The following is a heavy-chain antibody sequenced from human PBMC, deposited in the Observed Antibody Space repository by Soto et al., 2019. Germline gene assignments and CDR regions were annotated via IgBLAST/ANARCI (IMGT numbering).Heavy chain of an antibody. J-gene: IGHJ4*02. CDR3: ARGITGTIIAFDY. CDR1: GFTVSSNY. CDR2: IYSGGST. Sequence: EVQLVESGGGLVQPGGSLRLSCAASGFTVSSNYMSWVRQAPGKGLEWVSVIYSGGSTYYADSVKGRFTISRDNSKNTLYLQMNSLSAEDTAVYYCARGITGTIIAFDYWGQGTLVTVSS. D-gene: IGHD1-7*01. V-gene: IGHV3-66*01.